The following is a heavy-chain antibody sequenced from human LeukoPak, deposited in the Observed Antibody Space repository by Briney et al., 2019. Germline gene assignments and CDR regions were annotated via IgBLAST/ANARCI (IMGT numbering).Heavy chain of an antibody. CDR3: ARMYSYGPYDY. V-gene: IGHV3-7*01. Sequence: PGGSLRLSCAASGFTFSSYWMSWVRQAPGKGLEWVANIKQDGSEKYYVDSVKGRFTISRDNAKNSLYLQMHSLRAEDTAVYYCARMYSYGPYDYWGQGTLVTVSS. CDR1: GFTFSSYW. J-gene: IGHJ4*02. D-gene: IGHD5-18*01. CDR2: IKQDGSEK.